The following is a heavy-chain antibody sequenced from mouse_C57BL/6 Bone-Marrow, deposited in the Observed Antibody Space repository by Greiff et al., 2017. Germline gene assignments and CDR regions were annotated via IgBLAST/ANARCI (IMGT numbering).Heavy chain of an antibody. J-gene: IGHJ4*01. CDR2: ISSGSSTI. V-gene: IGHV5-17*01. Sequence: EVKLMESGGGLVKPGGSLKLSCAASGFTFSDYGMHWVRQAPEKGLEWVSYISSGSSTIYYADTVKGRFTISRDNAKNTLFLQMTSLRSEDTAMYYCARGRGVRRAMDYWGQGTSVTVSS. CDR1: GFTFSDYG. D-gene: IGHD1-2*01. CDR3: ARGRGVRRAMDY.